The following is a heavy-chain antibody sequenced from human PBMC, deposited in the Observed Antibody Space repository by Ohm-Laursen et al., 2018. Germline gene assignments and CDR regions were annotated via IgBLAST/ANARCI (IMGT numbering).Heavy chain of an antibody. J-gene: IGHJ4*02. CDR2: IIPIFGTA. V-gene: IGHV1-69*01. Sequence: SSVKVSCKASGGTFSSYAISWVRQAPGQGLEWMGGIIPIFGTANYAQKFQGRVTITADESTSTAYMELSSLRSEDTAVYYCARDGDSSGCFDYWGQGTLVTVSS. D-gene: IGHD3-22*01. CDR1: GGTFSSYA. CDR3: ARDGDSSGCFDY.